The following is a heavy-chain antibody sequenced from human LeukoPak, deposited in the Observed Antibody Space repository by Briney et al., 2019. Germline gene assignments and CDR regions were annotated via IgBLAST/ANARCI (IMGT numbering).Heavy chain of an antibody. CDR1: GGTFSSYA. D-gene: IGHD6-6*01. CDR3: ASPYSSSSEVDYYYYYMDV. V-gene: IGHV1-69*13. Sequence: ASVKVSCKASGGTFSSYAISWVRQAPGQGLEWMGGIIPIFGTANYAQKFQGRVTITADESTSTAYMELSSLSSEDTAVYYCASPYSSSSEVDYYYYYMDVWGKGTTVTVSS. J-gene: IGHJ6*03. CDR2: IIPIFGTA.